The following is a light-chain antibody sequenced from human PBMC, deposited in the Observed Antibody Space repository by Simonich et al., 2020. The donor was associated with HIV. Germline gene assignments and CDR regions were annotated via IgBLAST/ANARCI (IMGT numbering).Light chain of an antibody. Sequence: EIVMTQSPATLSVSPGERATLSCRASQSVSSNLAWYQQTPGQAPRLLIYGASTRATGIPARFSGSGSGTEFTLTISSLQSEDFAVYYCQHYNNWPPYTFGQGTKLEIK. CDR1: QSVSSN. V-gene: IGKV3-15*01. CDR2: GAS. J-gene: IGKJ2*01. CDR3: QHYNNWPPYT.